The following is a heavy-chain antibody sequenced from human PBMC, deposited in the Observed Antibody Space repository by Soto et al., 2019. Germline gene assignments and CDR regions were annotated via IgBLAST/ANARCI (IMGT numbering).Heavy chain of an antibody. Sequence: GPSVKVSCKASGYTFTSYDITWVRQAPRQGPEWMGWISAYNGNTNYAQKLQGRVTMTTDTSTSTAYMELRSLRSDDTALYYCAKSGGWYSAIDYWGQGTLVTVSS. J-gene: IGHJ4*02. D-gene: IGHD6-19*01. CDR3: AKSGGWYSAIDY. CDR1: GYTFTSYD. CDR2: ISAYNGNT. V-gene: IGHV1-18*01.